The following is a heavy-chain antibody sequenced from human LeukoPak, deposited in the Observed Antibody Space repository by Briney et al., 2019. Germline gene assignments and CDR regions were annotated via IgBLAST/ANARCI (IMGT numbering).Heavy chain of an antibody. V-gene: IGHV1-69*01. D-gene: IGHD2-15*01. Sequence: FQGRVTITADESTSTAYMELSSLRSEDTAVYYCARGYCSGGSCYSFFDYWGQGTLVTVSS. CDR3: ARGYCSGGSCYSFFDY. J-gene: IGHJ4*02.